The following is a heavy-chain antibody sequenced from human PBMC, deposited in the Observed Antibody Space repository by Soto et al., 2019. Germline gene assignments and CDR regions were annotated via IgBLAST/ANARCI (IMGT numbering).Heavy chain of an antibody. CDR3: ARDLAAVPSAFDY. CDR2: VYYTGTT. CDR1: GGSISSYF. V-gene: IGHV4-59*01. J-gene: IGHJ4*02. D-gene: IGHD6-13*01. Sequence: ETLSLTCPVSGGSISSYFYIWVRQPPGKGLEWIGSVYYTGTTDYNPSLKSRVTISVDTSKTQFSLNLRSVTAADTAVYYCARDLAAVPSAFDYWGRGTLVTVYS.